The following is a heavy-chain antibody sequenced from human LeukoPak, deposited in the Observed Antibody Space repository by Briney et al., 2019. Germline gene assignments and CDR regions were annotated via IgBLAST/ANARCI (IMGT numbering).Heavy chain of an antibody. CDR2: IYHSENT. J-gene: IGHJ1*01. Sequence: SETLSLTCTVSGGSISSGDYCWSWIRQPPGKGLEWIGCIYHSENTYYNPSLKSRVTISVDTSKNQFSLKLSSVTAADTAVYYCARLDYGGNSKYFQHWGQGTLVTVSS. CDR1: GGSISSGDYC. CDR3: ARLDYGGNSKYFQH. V-gene: IGHV4-30-2*01. D-gene: IGHD4-23*01.